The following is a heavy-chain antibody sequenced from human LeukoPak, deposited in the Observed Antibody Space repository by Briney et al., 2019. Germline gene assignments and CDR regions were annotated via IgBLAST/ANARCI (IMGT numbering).Heavy chain of an antibody. D-gene: IGHD6-19*01. CDR2: ISGSGGST. CDR3: AKDNRRHYTSGPNPDSLH. J-gene: IGHJ4*02. CDR1: GFTFSSYA. Sequence: GGSLRLSCAASGFTFSSYAMSWVRQAPGKGLEWVSAISGSGGSTYYADSVKGRFTISRDNSKNTLYLQMNSLRAEDTAVYYCAKDNRRHYTSGPNPDSLHWGQGALVTVSS. V-gene: IGHV3-23*01.